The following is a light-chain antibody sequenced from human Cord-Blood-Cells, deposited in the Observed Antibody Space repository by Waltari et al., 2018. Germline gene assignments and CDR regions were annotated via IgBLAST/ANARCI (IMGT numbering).Light chain of an antibody. CDR2: EDS. CDR1: AFPKKY. CDR3: YSTDSSGNHRV. Sequence: SYELPQPPSVSVSPGQTARITCSGDAFPKKYAYWYQQKSGQAPELVIYEDSKRPSGIPERFSGSSSGTMATLTISGAQVEDEADYYCYSTDSSGNHRVFGGGTKLTVL. J-gene: IGLJ2*01. V-gene: IGLV3-10*01.